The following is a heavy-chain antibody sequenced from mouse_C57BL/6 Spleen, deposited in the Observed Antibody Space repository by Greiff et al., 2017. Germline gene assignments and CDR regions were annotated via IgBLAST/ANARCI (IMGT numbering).Heavy chain of an antibody. V-gene: IGHV5-9-1*02. D-gene: IGHD2-2*01. CDR1: GFPFSSYA. CDR2: ISSGGDYI. CDR3: TRDRPLWLRRSAMDY. J-gene: IGHJ4*01. Sequence: EVQLVESGEGLVKPGGSLQLSCAASGFPFSSYAMSWVRQTPEKRLEWVAYISSGGDYIYYADPVKGRFTISRDHAMNTLYLQMSSLKSEDTAMYYCTRDRPLWLRRSAMDYWGQGTSVTVSS.